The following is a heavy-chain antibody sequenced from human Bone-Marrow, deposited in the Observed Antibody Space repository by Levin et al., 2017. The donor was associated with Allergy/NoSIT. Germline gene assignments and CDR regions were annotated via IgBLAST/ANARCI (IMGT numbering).Heavy chain of an antibody. CDR2: ITDGGGYT. CDR3: TRKGGDGSSWPGYFDL. Sequence: GGSLRLSCAASGFTFSTYAMSWVRQAPGRGLEWVSGITDGGGYTYYGDSVKGRFTISRDNSKNTLFLQMSSLRGEDTAVYYCTRKGGDGSSWPGYFDLWGRGARLTVSS. V-gene: IGHV3-23*01. CDR1: GFTFSTYA. D-gene: IGHD6-13*01. J-gene: IGHJ2*01.